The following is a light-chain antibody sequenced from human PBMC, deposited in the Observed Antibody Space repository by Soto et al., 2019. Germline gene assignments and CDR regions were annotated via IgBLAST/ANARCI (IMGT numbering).Light chain of an antibody. CDR1: QSVPRN. J-gene: IGKJ1*01. CDR2: GAS. V-gene: IGKV3-20*01. Sequence: EIVLTQSPASLSLSPGERATLSCRASQSVPRNLAWYQQRPGQAPRLLIYGASNRATGIPDRFSGSGSGTDFTLTISRLEPEDFAVYYCQQYGSSPRTFGQGTKVDIK. CDR3: QQYGSSPRT.